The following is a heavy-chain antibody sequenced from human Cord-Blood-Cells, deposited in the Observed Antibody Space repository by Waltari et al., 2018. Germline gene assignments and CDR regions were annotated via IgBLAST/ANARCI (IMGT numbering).Heavy chain of an antibody. Sequence: QVQLVESVGGVVQPGRSLRLSCAASVFTFSSYGMHWVRQAPCKGLEGVAVIWYDGSNTYCADYVQGRFPISRDNSKNTLYLQMNSLRAEDTAVYYCARFRVGYYFDYWGQGTLVTVSS. D-gene: IGHD1-26*01. CDR2: IWYDGSNT. V-gene: IGHV3-33*01. CDR1: VFTFSSYG. CDR3: ARFRVGYYFDY. J-gene: IGHJ4*02.